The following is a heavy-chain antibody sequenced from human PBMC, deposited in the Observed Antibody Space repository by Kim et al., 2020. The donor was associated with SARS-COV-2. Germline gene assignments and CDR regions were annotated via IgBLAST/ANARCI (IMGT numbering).Heavy chain of an antibody. D-gene: IGHD2-15*01. V-gene: IGHV3-23*01. CDR3: AKRYCSGGSCHSGADS. Sequence: SVKGRFTISRDNSKNTLYLQMNSLQAEDTAVYYCAKRYCSGGSCHSGADSWGQGTLVTVSS. J-gene: IGHJ4*02.